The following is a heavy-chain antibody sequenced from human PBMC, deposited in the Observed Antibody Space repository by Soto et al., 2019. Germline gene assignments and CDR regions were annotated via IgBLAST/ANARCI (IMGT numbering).Heavy chain of an antibody. D-gene: IGHD6-13*01. CDR2: INQDGSGQ. CDR3: ARDILVGAGTARAFDV. Sequence: EVQLMESGGGLAQPGGSLRLSCEDSGFTFSYYWMTWVRQAPGKGLEWVANINQDGSGQYYVDSVKGRFTISRDNAKKSVYLQISSLRVDDTAVYFCARDILVGAGTARAFDVWGQGTTVIVSS. V-gene: IGHV3-7*01. J-gene: IGHJ3*01. CDR1: GFTFSYYW.